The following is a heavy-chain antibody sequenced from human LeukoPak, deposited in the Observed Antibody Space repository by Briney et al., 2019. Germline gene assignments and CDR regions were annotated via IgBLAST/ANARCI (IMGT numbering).Heavy chain of an antibody. CDR2: IYYSGST. D-gene: IGHD2-2*01. CDR1: GGSISSYH. V-gene: IGHV4-59*01. Sequence: SETLSLTCTVSGGSISSYHWSWIRQPPGKGLEWIGYIYYSGSTNYNPSLKSRVTISVDTSKNQFSLKLSSVTAADTAVYYCARAVVPARTNWFDPWGQGTLVTVSS. CDR3: ARAVVPARTNWFDP. J-gene: IGHJ5*02.